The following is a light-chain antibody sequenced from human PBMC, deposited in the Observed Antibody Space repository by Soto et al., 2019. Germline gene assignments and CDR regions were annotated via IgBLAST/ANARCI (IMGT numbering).Light chain of an antibody. V-gene: IGKV3-11*01. CDR1: QGVGTY. CDR3: HQRSNWVFS. Sequence: EIVLTQSPATLSLSPGERATLSCRASQGVGTYLAWYQQKPGQAPRLLISDASNRATGIPARFSGSGSGTDFTLTISSLEPEDFAVYYCHQRSNWVFSFGPGTKVDMK. J-gene: IGKJ3*01. CDR2: DAS.